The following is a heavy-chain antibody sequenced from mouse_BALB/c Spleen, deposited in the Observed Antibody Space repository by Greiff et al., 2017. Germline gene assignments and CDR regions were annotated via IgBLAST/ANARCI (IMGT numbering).Heavy chain of an antibody. J-gene: IGHJ1*01. Sequence: VQLKESGGGLVQPGGSRKLSCAASGFTFSSFGMHWVRQAPEKGLEWVAYISSGSSTIYYADTVKGRFTISRDNPKNTLFLQMTSLRSEDTAMYYCARSVYDGYYVGYFDVWGAGTTVTVSS. V-gene: IGHV5-17*02. D-gene: IGHD2-3*01. CDR2: ISSGSSTI. CDR3: ARSVYDGYYVGYFDV. CDR1: GFTFSSFG.